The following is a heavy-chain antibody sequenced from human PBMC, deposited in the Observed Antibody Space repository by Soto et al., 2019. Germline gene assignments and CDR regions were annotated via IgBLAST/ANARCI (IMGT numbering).Heavy chain of an antibody. V-gene: IGHV3-33*01. CDR1: GFTFSSYG. CDR3: ARGGPEGFGFYDAFDI. J-gene: IGHJ3*02. CDR2: IWYDGSNK. Sequence: QVQLVESGGGVVQPGRSLRLSCAASGFTFSSYGMHWVRQAPGKGLEWVAVIWYDGSNKYYADSVKGRFTISRDNSKNTLYLQMNSLRAEDTAVYYCARGGPEGFGFYDAFDIWGQGTMVTVSS. D-gene: IGHD3-10*01.